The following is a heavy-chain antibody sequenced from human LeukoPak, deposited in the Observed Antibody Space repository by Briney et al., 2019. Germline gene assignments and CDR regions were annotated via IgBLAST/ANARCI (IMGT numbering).Heavy chain of an antibody. J-gene: IGHJ5*02. Sequence: ASVKVSCKASGYTFTGYYMHWVRQAPGQGLEWMGWINPNSGGTNYAQKFQGRVTMTSDTSISTAYMELSRLRSDDTAVYYCARDMNEDWNPMYNWFDPWGQGTLVTVSS. CDR3: ARDMNEDWNPMYNWFDP. V-gene: IGHV1-2*02. D-gene: IGHD1-1*01. CDR2: INPNSGGT. CDR1: GYTFTGYY.